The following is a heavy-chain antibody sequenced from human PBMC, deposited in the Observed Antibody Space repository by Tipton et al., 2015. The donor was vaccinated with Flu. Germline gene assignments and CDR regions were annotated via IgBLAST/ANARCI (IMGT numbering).Heavy chain of an antibody. Sequence: TLSLTCTVSGGSISSYYWSWIRQPAGKGLEWIGRIYTSGSTNYHPSLKSRVTMSVDTSKNQFSLKLTSVSAADTAGDYCAKSGSYLEYLQHWGQGTLVTVSS. CDR1: GGSISSYY. V-gene: IGHV4-4*07. D-gene: IGHD1-26*01. CDR3: AKSGSYLEYLQH. J-gene: IGHJ1*01. CDR2: IYTSGST.